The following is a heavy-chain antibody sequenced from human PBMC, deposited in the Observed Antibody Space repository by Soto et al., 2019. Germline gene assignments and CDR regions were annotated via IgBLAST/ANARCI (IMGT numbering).Heavy chain of an antibody. V-gene: IGHV1-46*01. D-gene: IGHD6-6*01. CDR1: GYTFSDYY. CDR2: INPSGGST. Sequence: ASVKVSCKASGYTFSDYYMHWVRPAPGQGLEWIGIINPSGGSTTYAQKVQGRVTMTRDTSTSTVYMDLSSLGSEDTSVYYCARGGIAARLQKLDIWGQGTLGTVSS. J-gene: IGHJ4*02. CDR3: ARGGIAARLQKLDI.